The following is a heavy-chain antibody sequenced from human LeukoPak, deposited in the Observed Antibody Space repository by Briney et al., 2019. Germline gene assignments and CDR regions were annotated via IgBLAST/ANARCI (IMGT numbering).Heavy chain of an antibody. D-gene: IGHD3-9*01. J-gene: IGHJ6*03. Sequence: KPSETLPQACGEHPPSISGNVCTSIRQPPGKGLEWIGDINHSGSTKYSPSLKGRVTISVDTSKNQYSLKVSSVTAADTAVYYSARRLRYPYYYYMYIWGKGTTVTVSS. CDR2: INHSGST. V-gene: IGHV4-34*01. CDR1: PPSISGNV. CDR3: ARRLRYPYYYYMYI.